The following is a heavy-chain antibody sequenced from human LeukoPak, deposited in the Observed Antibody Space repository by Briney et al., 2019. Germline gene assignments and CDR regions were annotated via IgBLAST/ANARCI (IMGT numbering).Heavy chain of an antibody. V-gene: IGHV3-21*01. CDR1: GFIFSSYS. CDR3: AELGITMIGGV. J-gene: IGHJ6*04. D-gene: IGHD3-10*02. CDR2: ISSSSRHI. Sequence: GGSLRLSCGVSGFIFSSYSMNWVRQAPGKGLEWVSFISSSSRHIYYADSVKGRFTISRDNAKTSLFLQMNSLRAEDTAVYYCAELGITMIGGVWGKGTTVTISS.